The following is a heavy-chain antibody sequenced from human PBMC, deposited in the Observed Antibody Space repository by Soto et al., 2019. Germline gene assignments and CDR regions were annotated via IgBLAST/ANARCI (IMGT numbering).Heavy chain of an antibody. D-gene: IGHD3-16*02. J-gene: IGHJ5*02. Sequence: SETLSLTCAVYGGSFSGYYWTWIRQPPGTGLEWIGEINHSGSTNYNPSLKSRVTISVDTSKNQFSLKLSSVTVADTAVYYCAGLQSMRLSGLDPWGQGTLVTVSS. CDR1: GGSFSGYY. CDR2: INHSGST. CDR3: AGLQSMRLSGLDP. V-gene: IGHV4-34*01.